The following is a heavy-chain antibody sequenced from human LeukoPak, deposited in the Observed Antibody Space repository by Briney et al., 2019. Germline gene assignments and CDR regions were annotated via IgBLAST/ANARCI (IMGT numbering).Heavy chain of an antibody. D-gene: IGHD3-22*01. J-gene: IGHJ4*02. V-gene: IGHV1-18*01. Sequence: ATVKVSCKASGYTFTSYGISWVRQAPGQGLEWMGWISAYNGNTNYAQKLQGRVTMTTDTSTSTAYMELRSLRSDDTAVYYCARTNVYYYDSSDYYPYIDYWGQGSLVTVPS. CDR2: ISAYNGNT. CDR3: ARTNVYYYDSSDYYPYIDY. CDR1: GYTFTSYG.